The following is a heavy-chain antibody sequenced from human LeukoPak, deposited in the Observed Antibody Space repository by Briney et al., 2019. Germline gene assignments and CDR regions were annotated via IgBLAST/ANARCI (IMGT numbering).Heavy chain of an antibody. CDR3: ATDYYDSSGYYTVDY. V-gene: IGHV3-23*01. J-gene: IGHJ4*02. CDR1: GFTFNNYA. D-gene: IGHD3-22*01. Sequence: GGSLRLSCAASGFTFNNYAMNWVRQAPGKGLEWVSVISGSGGITHYADSVKGRFTISRDNSKNTLYLQMNSLRAEDTAVYYCATDYYDSSGYYTVDYWGQGTLVTVSS. CDR2: ISGSGGIT.